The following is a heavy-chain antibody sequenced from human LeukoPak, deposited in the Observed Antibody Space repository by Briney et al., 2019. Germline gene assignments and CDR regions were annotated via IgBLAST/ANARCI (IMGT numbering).Heavy chain of an antibody. V-gene: IGHV3-30*18. CDR2: ISDDGRNK. D-gene: IGHD4-17*01. CDR1: GFSFISYG. CDR3: AKRPSDYGDYVTYFDY. Sequence: GGPLRLSCAASGFSFISYGMHWVPQAPGKGLEWVGVISDDGRNKKYADSVKGRFTISRDNSKDTLYLQMNSLRDEDTAVYYCAKRPSDYGDYVTYFDYWGQGTLVSVSS. J-gene: IGHJ4*02.